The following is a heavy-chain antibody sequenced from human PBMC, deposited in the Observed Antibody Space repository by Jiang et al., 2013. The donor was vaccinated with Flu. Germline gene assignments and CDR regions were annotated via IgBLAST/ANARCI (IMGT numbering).Heavy chain of an antibody. Sequence: KGSGYSFTSYWIGWVRQMPGKGLEWMGIIYPGDSDTRYSPSFQGQVTISADKSISTAYLQWSSLKASDTAMYYCARRYTVANDYYYGMDVWGQGTTVTVSS. V-gene: IGHV5-51*01. CDR3: ARRYTVANDYYYGMDV. CDR2: IYPGDSDT. J-gene: IGHJ6*02. CDR1: GYSFTSYW. D-gene: IGHD5-12*01.